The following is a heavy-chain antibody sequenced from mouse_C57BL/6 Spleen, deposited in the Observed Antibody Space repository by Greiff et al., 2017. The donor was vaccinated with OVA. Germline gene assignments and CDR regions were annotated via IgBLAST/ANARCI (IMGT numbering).Heavy chain of an antibody. CDR3: ARAGYYGSSYWYFDV. D-gene: IGHD1-1*01. J-gene: IGHJ1*03. CDR2: IRYDGSN. CDR1: GYSITSGYY. V-gene: IGHV3-6*01. Sequence: VQLKESGPGLVKPSQSLSLTCSVTGYSITSGYYWNWIRQFPGNKLEWMGYIRYDGSNNYNPSLKNRISITRDTSKNQFFLKLNSVTTEDTATYYCARAGYYGSSYWYFDVWGTGTTVTVSS.